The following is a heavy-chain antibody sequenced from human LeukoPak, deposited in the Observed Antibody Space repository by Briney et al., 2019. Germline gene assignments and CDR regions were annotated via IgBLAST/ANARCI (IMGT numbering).Heavy chain of an antibody. CDR1: GFSLSTSGMC. V-gene: IGHV2-70*11. J-gene: IGHJ4*02. CDR2: IDWDDDK. D-gene: IGHD3-22*01. CDR3: ARIPAYYYDSSGNDY. Sequence: SGPALVKPTQTLTLTCTFSGFSLSTSGMCVSWIRHPPGEALEWLARIDWDDDKYYSTSLKTRLTISKDTSKNQVVLTMTNMDPVDTATYYCARIPAYYYDSSGNDYWGQGTLVTVSS.